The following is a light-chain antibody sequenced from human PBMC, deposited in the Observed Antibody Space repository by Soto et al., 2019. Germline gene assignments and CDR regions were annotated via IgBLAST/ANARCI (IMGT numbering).Light chain of an antibody. CDR1: SSDVGGYNY. V-gene: IGLV2-14*01. J-gene: IGLJ1*01. CDR3: SSYTSTSTYV. Sequence: QSVLTQPASVSASPGQSITISCTGTSSDVGGYNYVSWYQQHPGKAPKLMIYDVNNRPSGISNRFSASKSGNTASLTISGLQAEDEDDYYCSSYTSTSTYVFGTGTKVTVL. CDR2: DVN.